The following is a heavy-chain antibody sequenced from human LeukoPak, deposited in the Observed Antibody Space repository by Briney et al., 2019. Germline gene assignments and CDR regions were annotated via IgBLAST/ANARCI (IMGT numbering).Heavy chain of an antibody. D-gene: IGHD3-9*01. V-gene: IGHV3-9*01. Sequence: GGSLRLSCAASGFTFDDYAMHWVRQAPGKGLEWVSGISWNSGSIGYADSVKGRFTISRDNAKNSLYLQMNSLRAEDTAVYYCARESWYYDILTGYLRERGFDYWGQGTLVTVSS. CDR3: ARESWYYDILTGYLRERGFDY. CDR1: GFTFDDYA. CDR2: ISWNSGSI. J-gene: IGHJ4*02.